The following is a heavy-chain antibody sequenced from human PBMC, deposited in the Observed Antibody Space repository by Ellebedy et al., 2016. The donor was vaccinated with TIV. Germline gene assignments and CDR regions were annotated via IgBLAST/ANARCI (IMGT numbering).Heavy chain of an antibody. D-gene: IGHD6-13*01. Sequence: AASVKVSCKASGYTFTGYYIHWVRPAPGQGLDWMGWIIPNSGGTNYAQKFQGRVTMTRDTSISTAYMELSRLRSDDTAVYYCARELVAASGNYWGQGTLVTVSS. CDR3: ARELVAASGNY. CDR1: GYTFTGYY. V-gene: IGHV1-2*02. CDR2: IIPNSGGT. J-gene: IGHJ4*02.